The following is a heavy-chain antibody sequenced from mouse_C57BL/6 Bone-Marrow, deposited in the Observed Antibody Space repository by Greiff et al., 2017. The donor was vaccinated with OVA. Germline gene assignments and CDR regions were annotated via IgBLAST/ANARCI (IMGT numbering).Heavy chain of an antibody. V-gene: IGHV5-9-1*02. Sequence: EVKVVESGEGLVKPGGSLKLSCAASGFTFSSYAMSWVRQTPEKRMEWVAYISSGGDYIYYADTVKGRFTISRDNARNTLYLQMSSLKSEDTAMYYCTRLLYAMDYWGQGTSVTVSS. CDR1: GFTFSSYA. CDR3: TRLLYAMDY. CDR2: ISSGGDYI. J-gene: IGHJ4*01. D-gene: IGHD2-1*01.